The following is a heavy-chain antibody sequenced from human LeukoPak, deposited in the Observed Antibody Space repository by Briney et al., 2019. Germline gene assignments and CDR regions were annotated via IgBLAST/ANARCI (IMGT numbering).Heavy chain of an antibody. CDR1: GGSISSYY. V-gene: IGHV4-59*01. J-gene: IGHJ5*02. CDR2: IYYSGST. CDR3: TVLTGYWPPHNWFDP. D-gene: IGHD3-9*01. Sequence: PSETLSLTCTVSGGSISSYYWSWIRQPPGKGLEWIGYIYYSGSTNYNPSLKSRVTISVDTSKNQFSLKLSSVTAADTAVYYCTVLTGYWPPHNWFDPWGQGTLVTVSS.